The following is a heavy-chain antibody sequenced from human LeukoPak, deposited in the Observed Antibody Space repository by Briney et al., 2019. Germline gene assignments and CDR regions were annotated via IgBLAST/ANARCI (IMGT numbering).Heavy chain of an antibody. J-gene: IGHJ4*02. D-gene: IGHD3-3*01. V-gene: IGHV3-23*01. CDR2: ISGSGGST. CDR1: GFTFSSYA. Sequence: PGGSLRLSCAASGFTFSSYAMSWVRQAPGKGLEWVSAISGSGGSTYYADSVKGRFTISRDNSKNSLYLQMNSLRAEDTAVYYCASDYYDFWSGYFDYWGQGTLVTVSS. CDR3: ASDYYDFWSGYFDY.